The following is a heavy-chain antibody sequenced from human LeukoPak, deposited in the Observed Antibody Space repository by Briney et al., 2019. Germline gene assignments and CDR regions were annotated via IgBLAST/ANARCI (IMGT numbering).Heavy chain of an antibody. CDR2: IYPGDSDT. D-gene: IGHD6-19*01. CDR1: GYXFTTYW. Sequence: GESLKISCNASGYXFTTYWICWVRQMPGKGLEWMGIIYPGDSDTRYSPSFQGQVTISADKSISTAYLQWSSLKASDTAMYYCARSGYSSGSYFDYWGQGTLVTVSS. CDR3: ARSGYSSGSYFDY. V-gene: IGHV5-51*01. J-gene: IGHJ4*02.